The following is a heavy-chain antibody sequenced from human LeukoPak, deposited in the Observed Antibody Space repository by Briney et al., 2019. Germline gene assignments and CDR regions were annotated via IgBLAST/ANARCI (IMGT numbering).Heavy chain of an antibody. Sequence: SETLSLTCTVSGGSISSSSYYWGWIRQPPGKGLEWIGSIYYSGSTYYNPSLKSRVTISVDTSKNQFSLKLSSVTAADTAVYYCARHTALDYYYLDVWGKGTTVTVSS. J-gene: IGHJ6*03. V-gene: IGHV4-39*01. D-gene: IGHD5-18*01. CDR3: ARHTALDYYYLDV. CDR2: IYYSGST. CDR1: GGSISSSSYY.